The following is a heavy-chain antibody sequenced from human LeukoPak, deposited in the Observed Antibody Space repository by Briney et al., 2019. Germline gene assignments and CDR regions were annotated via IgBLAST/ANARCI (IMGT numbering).Heavy chain of an antibody. CDR2: IKKDGSEK. V-gene: IGHV3-7*03. D-gene: IGHD6-19*01. J-gene: IGHJ6*03. CDR3: AKDAVTALAGYYYYMDV. CDR1: GFTFSSYW. Sequence: PGGSLRLSCAASGFTFSSYWMSWVRQAPGKGREWVANIKKDGSEKYYVDSVKGRFTIAKDNAKKSLYLQMNSLRADDTAVYYCAKDAVTALAGYYYYMDVWSKGTTVTVSS.